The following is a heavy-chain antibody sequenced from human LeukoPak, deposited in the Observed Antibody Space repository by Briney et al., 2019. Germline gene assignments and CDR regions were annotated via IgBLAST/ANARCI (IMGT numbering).Heavy chain of an antibody. CDR3: ARGYCSGGSCYPFDY. CDR2: IIPIFGTA. Sequence: SVKVSCKASGGTFSSYAISWVRQAPGQGLEWMGGIIPIFGTANYAQKFQGRVTITADKSTSTAYMELSSLRSEDTAVYYCARGYCSGGSCYPFDYWGQGTLVTVSS. CDR1: GGTFSSYA. J-gene: IGHJ4*02. D-gene: IGHD2-15*01. V-gene: IGHV1-69*06.